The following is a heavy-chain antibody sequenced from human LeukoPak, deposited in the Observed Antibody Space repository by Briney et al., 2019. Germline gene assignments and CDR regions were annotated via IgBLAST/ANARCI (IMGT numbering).Heavy chain of an antibody. CDR2: IYYSGST. CDR1: GGSISSYY. CDR3: TYSSSSEWYFDL. V-gene: IGHV4-59*08. J-gene: IGHJ2*01. D-gene: IGHD6-6*01. Sequence: PSETLSLTCTVSGGSISSYYWSWIRQPPGKGLEWIGYIYYSGSTNYNPSLKSRVTISVDTSKNQFSLKLSSVTAADTAVYYCTYSSSSEWYFDLWGRGTLVTVSS.